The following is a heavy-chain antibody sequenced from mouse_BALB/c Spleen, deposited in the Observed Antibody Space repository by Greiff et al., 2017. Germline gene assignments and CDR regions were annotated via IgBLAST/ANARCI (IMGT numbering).Heavy chain of an antibody. CDR2: IAPGSGST. Sequence: DLVKPGASVKLSCKASGYTFTSYWINWIKQRPGQGLEWIGRIAPGSGSTYYNEMFKGKATLTVDTSSSTAYIQLSSLSSADSAVYFCARGELFAYWGQGTLVTVSA. CDR3: ARGELFAY. CDR1: GYTFTSYW. J-gene: IGHJ3*01. V-gene: IGHV1S41*01.